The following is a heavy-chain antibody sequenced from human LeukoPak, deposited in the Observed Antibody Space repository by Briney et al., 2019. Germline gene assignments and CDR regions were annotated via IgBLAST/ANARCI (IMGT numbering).Heavy chain of an antibody. D-gene: IGHD6-19*01. Sequence: GGSLRLSCAASGFTFSSYSMNWVRQAPGKGMEWVSSITSSSSYIYYADSVKGRFTISRDNAKNSLFLQMNSLRAEDTAVYYCAREAVGDAFDIWGQGTMVTVSS. CDR1: GFTFSSYS. CDR2: ITSSSSYI. V-gene: IGHV3-21*01. J-gene: IGHJ3*02. CDR3: AREAVGDAFDI.